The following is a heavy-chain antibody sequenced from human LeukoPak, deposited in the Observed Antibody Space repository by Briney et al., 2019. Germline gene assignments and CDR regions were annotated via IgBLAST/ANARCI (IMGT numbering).Heavy chain of an antibody. CDR3: VRGGPGGFDI. V-gene: IGHV3-48*02. Sequence: GGSLRLSCAASGFTFSTYSMSWVRQAPGKGLEWVSFISSSSSTIYYADSVKGRFTISRDNAKNSLYLQMNSLRDEDTAVYYCVRGGPGGFDIWGQGTMVTVFS. J-gene: IGHJ3*02. CDR2: ISSSSSTI. D-gene: IGHD1-1*01. CDR1: GFTFSTYS.